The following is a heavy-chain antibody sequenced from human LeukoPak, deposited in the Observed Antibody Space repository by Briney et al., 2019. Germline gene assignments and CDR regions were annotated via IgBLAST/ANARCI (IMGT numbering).Heavy chain of an antibody. CDR2: IYYSGST. CDR1: GGSMSSSSYY. D-gene: IGHD3-10*01. Sequence: SETLSLTCTVSGGSMSSSSYYWGWIRQPPGKGLEWIGSIYYSGSTYYNPSLKSRVTISVDTSKNQFSLKLSSVTAADTAVYYCADWFGDPWGQGTLVTVSS. J-gene: IGHJ5*02. CDR3: ADWFGDP. V-gene: IGHV4-39*01.